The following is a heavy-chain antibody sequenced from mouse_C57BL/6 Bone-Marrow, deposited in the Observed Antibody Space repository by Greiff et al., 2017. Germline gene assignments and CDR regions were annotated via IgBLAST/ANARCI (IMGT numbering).Heavy chain of an antibody. CDR2: ISGGGSYT. D-gene: IGHD2-13*01. J-gene: IGHJ3*01. CDR1: GFTFSSYA. CDR3: SRDCDVAF. V-gene: IGHV5-4*01. Sequence: EVQLVESGGGLVKPGGSLKLSCAASGFTFSSYAMSWVRQTPEKRLEWVATISGGGSYTYYPDNVKGRFTISRDNAKNNLYLQMRALKSEDTAMYSCSRDCDVAFGGRGPLVPVSA.